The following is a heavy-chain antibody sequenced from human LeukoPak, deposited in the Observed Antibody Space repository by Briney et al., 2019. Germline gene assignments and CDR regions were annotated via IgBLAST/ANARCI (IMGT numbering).Heavy chain of an antibody. V-gene: IGHV3-30*04. J-gene: IGHJ4*02. CDR3: VREDYKYESFYFDY. D-gene: IGHD3-16*01. CDR1: GFTLINYA. Sequence: TGGSLRLSCAASGFTLINYAIHWVRQPPGKGLEWVAVSSYLGTNEHYANSVKGRFSSSSDISKNMLYLQMSSLRHEDTAVYFCVREDYKYESFYFDYWGQGTLVTVSS. CDR2: SSYLGTNE.